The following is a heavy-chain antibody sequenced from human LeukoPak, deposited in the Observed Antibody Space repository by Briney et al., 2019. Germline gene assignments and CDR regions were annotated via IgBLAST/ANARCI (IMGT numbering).Heavy chain of an antibody. CDR1: GGTFSIYA. CDR3: ARQVVVTASPTYYYGMDV. D-gene: IGHD2-21*02. J-gene: IGHJ6*02. Sequence: GASVKVSCKASGGTFSIYAISWVRQAPGQGLEWMGGIIPIFGTANYAQKFQGRVTITADESTSTAYMELSSLRSEDTAVYYCARQVVVTASPTYYYGMDVWGQGTTVTVSS. CDR2: IIPIFGTA. V-gene: IGHV1-69*13.